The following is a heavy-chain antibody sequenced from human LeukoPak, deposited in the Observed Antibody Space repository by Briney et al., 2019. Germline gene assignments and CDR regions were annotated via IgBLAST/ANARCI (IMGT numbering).Heavy chain of an antibody. J-gene: IGHJ4*02. CDR2: IWYDGSNK. CDR3: ASQGGGRGSNGYYFDY. D-gene: IGHD1-26*01. CDR1: GFTFSSYC. Sequence: PGGSLTLSCAASGFTFSSYCMHWVRQAPGKGLEWVAVIWYDGSNKYYADSVKGEFTISRDNSKNTLSLQMSSLRAEDTAVYYCASQGGGRGSNGYYFDYWGQGTLVTVSS. V-gene: IGHV3-33*01.